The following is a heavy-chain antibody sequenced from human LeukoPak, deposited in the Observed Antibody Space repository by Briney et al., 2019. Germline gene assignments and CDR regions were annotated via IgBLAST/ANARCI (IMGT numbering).Heavy chain of an antibody. J-gene: IGHJ3*02. Sequence: SEALSLTCTVSGGSISSGDYYWGWIRRPPGKGLEWIGYIYYSGSTYYNPSLKSRVTISVDTSKNQFSLKLSSVTAAETAVYYFASLTISLPGAFDIWGQETMLTVPS. CDR2: IYYSGST. CDR3: ASLTISLPGAFDI. V-gene: IGHV4-30-4*08. CDR1: GGSISSGDYY. D-gene: IGHD3-3*01.